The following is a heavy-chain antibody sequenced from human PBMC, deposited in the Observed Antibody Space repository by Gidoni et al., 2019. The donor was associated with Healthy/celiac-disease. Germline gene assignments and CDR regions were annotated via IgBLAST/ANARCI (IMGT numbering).Heavy chain of an antibody. CDR1: GGSSSSSSW. Sequence: QVQLQESGPGLVKPSGTLSLTCAVPGGSSSSSSWWSWVRQPPGKGLEWIGEIYHSGSTNYNPSLKRRVTISVDKSKNQFSLKLSSVTAADTAVYYCAGSITGTTFSGDYWGQGTLVTVSS. CDR3: AGSITGTTFSGDY. D-gene: IGHD1-7*01. CDR2: IYHSGST. V-gene: IGHV4-4*02. J-gene: IGHJ4*02.